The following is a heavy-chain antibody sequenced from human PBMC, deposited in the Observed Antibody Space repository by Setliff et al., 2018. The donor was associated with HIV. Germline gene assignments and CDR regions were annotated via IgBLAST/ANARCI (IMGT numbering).Heavy chain of an antibody. CDR3: ARDRGSGWYGYFQQ. V-gene: IGHV4-59*08. J-gene: IGHJ1*01. CDR1: GGSISSYY. Sequence: SETLSLTCTVSGGSISSYYWSWIRQPPGKGLEWMGYMYYSGSTNYNPSLKSRVTISGDTSKNQFSLKLTSVTAADTAVYYCARDRGSGWYGYFQQWGQGSQVTVSS. CDR2: MYYSGST. D-gene: IGHD6-19*01.